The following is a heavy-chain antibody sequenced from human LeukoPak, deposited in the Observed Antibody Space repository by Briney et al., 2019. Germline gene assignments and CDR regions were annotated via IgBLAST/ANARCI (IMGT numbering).Heavy chain of an antibody. CDR2: ISAYNGNT. D-gene: IGHD3-3*01. CDR1: GYTFTSYG. Sequence: ASVKVSCKASGYTFTSYGISWVRQAPGQGLEWMGWISAYNGNTNYVQKVQGRVTMTTDTSTSTAYMELRSLRSDDTAVYYCARNAENYDFWSGRNRFDPWGQGTLVTVSS. J-gene: IGHJ5*02. V-gene: IGHV1-18*01. CDR3: ARNAENYDFWSGRNRFDP.